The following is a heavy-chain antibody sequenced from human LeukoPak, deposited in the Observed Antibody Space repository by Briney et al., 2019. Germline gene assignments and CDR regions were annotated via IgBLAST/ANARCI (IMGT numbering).Heavy chain of an antibody. CDR2: IYHSGGT. D-gene: IGHD6-13*01. Sequence: SHTLSLTCTFSGYSINRGYYWASIRQPPGKGLEWIGNIYHSGGTYYNPSLKNRHTISVDIPKNHFSLPLPSETSPHTPVFYCARAYSSSWCFNWFDPWGQGTLVTVSS. CDR1: GYSINRGYY. V-gene: IGHV4-38-2*02. CDR3: ARAYSSSWCFNWFDP. J-gene: IGHJ5*02.